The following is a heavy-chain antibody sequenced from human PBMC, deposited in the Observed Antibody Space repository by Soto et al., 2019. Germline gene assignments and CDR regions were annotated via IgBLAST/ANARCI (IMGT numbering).Heavy chain of an antibody. D-gene: IGHD7-27*01. J-gene: IGHJ6*03. CDR2: ISHTGST. CDR3: ASSRSGRGEFYFYYMDV. CDR1: GGSFRGYY. V-gene: IGHV4-34*01. Sequence: SETLSLTCAIYGGSFRGYYWTVIRQSPGKGLEWLGEISHTGSTHYNPSLKSRVTMSVDTAKTQFSLKMTSVTAADTAVYFCASSRSGRGEFYFYYMDVWGAGTPVTVSS.